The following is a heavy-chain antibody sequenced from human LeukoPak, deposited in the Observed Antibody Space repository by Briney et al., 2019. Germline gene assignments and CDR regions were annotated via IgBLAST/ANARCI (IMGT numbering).Heavy chain of an antibody. CDR1: GGSISSYY. V-gene: IGHV4-59*01. Sequence: SETLSLTRTVSGGSISSYYWSWIRQPPGKGLEWIGYIYYSGSTNYNPSLKSRVTISVDTSKNQFSLKLSSVTAADTAVYYCARGSAKYFDWLLLLGNYYYGMDVWGQGTTVTVSS. D-gene: IGHD3-9*01. J-gene: IGHJ6*02. CDR3: ARGSAKYFDWLLLLGNYYYGMDV. CDR2: IYYSGST.